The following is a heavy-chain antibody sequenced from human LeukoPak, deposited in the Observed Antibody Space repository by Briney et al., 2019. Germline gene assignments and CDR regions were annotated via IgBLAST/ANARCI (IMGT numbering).Heavy chain of an antibody. V-gene: IGHV4-59*08. CDR1: GGSISSYY. Sequence: SETLSLTCTVSGGSISSYYWSWIRQPPGKGLEWIGYIYYSGSTNYNPSLKSRVTISVDTSKNQFSLKLSSVTAADTAVYYCARLGREYCSSTSCRGYGMDVWGQGTTVTVSS. D-gene: IGHD2-2*01. J-gene: IGHJ6*02. CDR3: ARLGREYCSSTSCRGYGMDV. CDR2: IYYSGST.